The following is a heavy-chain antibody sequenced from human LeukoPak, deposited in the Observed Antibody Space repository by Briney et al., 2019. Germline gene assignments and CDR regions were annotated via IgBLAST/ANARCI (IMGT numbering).Heavy chain of an antibody. Sequence: PGGSLRLSCAASGFTFSSYEMNWGRQAPGKGLEWGSYISSSGSTIYYADSVKGRFTISRDNAKNSLYLQMNSLRAEDTAVYYCARSGYYHTPYYHYGMDVWGQGTTVTVSS. V-gene: IGHV3-48*03. CDR3: ARSGYYHTPYYHYGMDV. CDR2: ISSSGSTI. J-gene: IGHJ6*02. D-gene: IGHD3-22*01. CDR1: GFTFSSYE.